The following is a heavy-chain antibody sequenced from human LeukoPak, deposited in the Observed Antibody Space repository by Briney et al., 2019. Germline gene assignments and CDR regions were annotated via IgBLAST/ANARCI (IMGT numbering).Heavy chain of an antibody. J-gene: IGHJ3*01. CDR3: AGHSFDTVDAFDV. Sequence: GESLKISRQASGYRFTSYWIGWVRQMPGKGLEWMGIIYPGDSDTRYSPSFQGQVTISADKSISTAYLQWSSLKASDTAMYFCAGHSFDTVDAFDVWGQGTIVTVSA. CDR1: GYRFTSYW. CDR2: IYPGDSDT. D-gene: IGHD2-2*02. V-gene: IGHV5-51*01.